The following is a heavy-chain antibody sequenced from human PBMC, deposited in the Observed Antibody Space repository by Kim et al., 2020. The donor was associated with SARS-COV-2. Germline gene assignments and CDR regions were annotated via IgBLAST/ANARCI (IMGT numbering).Heavy chain of an antibody. CDR1: GYTFTSYG. CDR3: ARDLGRIAYYYGMDV. CDR2: ISAYNGNT. Sequence: ASVKVSCKASGYTFTSYGISWVRQAPGQGLEWMGWISAYNGNTNYAQKLQGRVTITTDTSTSTAYMELRSLRSDDTAVYYCARDLGRIAYYYGMDVWGQGTTVTVSS. V-gene: IGHV1-18*01. J-gene: IGHJ6*02. D-gene: IGHD2-15*01.